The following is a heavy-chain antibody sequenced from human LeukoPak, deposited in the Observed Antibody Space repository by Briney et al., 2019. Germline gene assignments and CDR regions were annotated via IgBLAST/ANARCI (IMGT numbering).Heavy chain of an antibody. CDR1: GFTFSSYA. Sequence: TGGSLRLSCAASGFTFSSYAMHWVRQAPGKGLEYVSAISSNGGSTYYANSVKGRFTISRDNSKNTLYLQMGSLRAEDMAVYYCARGPIYDSSGYLFDYWGQGTLVTVSS. CDR2: ISSNGGST. V-gene: IGHV3-64*01. J-gene: IGHJ4*02. CDR3: ARGPIYDSSGYLFDY. D-gene: IGHD3-22*01.